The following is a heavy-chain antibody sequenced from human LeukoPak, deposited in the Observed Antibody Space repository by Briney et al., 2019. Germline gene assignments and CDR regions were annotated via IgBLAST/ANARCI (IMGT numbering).Heavy chain of an antibody. J-gene: IGHJ6*03. CDR1: GFTFSGSA. Sequence: GGSLRLSCAASGFTFSGSAMDWVRQESGKGLEWVGRIRRKANNYATAYAAAVKGRFTISRDDSQNTAYLQMNSLKTEDTAVYYWSGDCSSTSCYLYYMDVWGKGTTVTVSS. D-gene: IGHD2-2*01. V-gene: IGHV3-73*01. CDR3: SGDCSSTSCYLYYMDV. CDR2: IRRKANNYAT.